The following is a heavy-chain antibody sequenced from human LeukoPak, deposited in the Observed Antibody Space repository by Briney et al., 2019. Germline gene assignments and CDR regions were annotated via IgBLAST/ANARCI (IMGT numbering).Heavy chain of an antibody. CDR3: AKDSQERELLRFFDY. D-gene: IGHD1-26*01. V-gene: IGHV3-23*01. Sequence: GGSLSLSCAASGFTFSSYAMSWVRQAPGKGLEWVSAISGSGGSTYYADSVKGRFTISRDNSKNTLYLQMNSLRAEDTAVYYCAKDSQERELLRFFDYWGQGTLVTVSS. CDR2: ISGSGGST. J-gene: IGHJ4*02. CDR1: GFTFSSYA.